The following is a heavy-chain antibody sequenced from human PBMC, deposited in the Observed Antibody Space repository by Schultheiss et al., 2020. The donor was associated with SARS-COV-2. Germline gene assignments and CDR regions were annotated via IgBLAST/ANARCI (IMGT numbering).Heavy chain of an antibody. Sequence: SETLSLTCTVSNGSITSNYWAWLRQPPGKGLEWIGHVYYSGSTYYNPSLKSRVTISVDRSKNQFSLKLSSVTAADTAVYYCARAYDYVWGSYRIYYGMDVWGQGTTVTVSS. CDR3: ARAYDYVWGSYRIYYGMDV. D-gene: IGHD3-16*02. J-gene: IGHJ6*02. V-gene: IGHV4-59*12. CDR2: VYYSGST. CDR1: NGSITSNY.